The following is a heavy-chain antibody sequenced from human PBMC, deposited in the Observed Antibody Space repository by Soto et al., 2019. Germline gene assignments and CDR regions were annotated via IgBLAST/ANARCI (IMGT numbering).Heavy chain of an antibody. J-gene: IGHJ4*02. V-gene: IGHV5-10-1*01. Sequence: GESLKISCKGSGYSFTSYWLSWVRQMPGKGLEWMGSIDPSDSYTNYSPSFQGHVTISAEKSISTAYLQRSSMKASDTAMYYCARQKKQLASALDWGQGTLVTVSS. CDR1: GYSFTSYW. D-gene: IGHD6-6*01. CDR2: IDPSDSYT. CDR3: ARQKKQLASALD.